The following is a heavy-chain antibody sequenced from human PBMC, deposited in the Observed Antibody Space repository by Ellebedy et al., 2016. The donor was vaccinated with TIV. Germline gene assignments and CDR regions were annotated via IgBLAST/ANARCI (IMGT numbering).Heavy chain of an antibody. CDR2: IWYDGSNK. CDR3: ARDQVYGIQLWFDY. Sequence: GESLKISCVASGFTFSNYGMHWVRQAPGKGLEWVAVIWYDGSNKYYADSVKGRFTISKNTLYLQMNSLRAEDTAVYYCARDQVYGIQLWFDYWGQGTLVTVSS. V-gene: IGHV3-33*01. CDR1: GFTFSNYG. D-gene: IGHD5-18*01. J-gene: IGHJ4*02.